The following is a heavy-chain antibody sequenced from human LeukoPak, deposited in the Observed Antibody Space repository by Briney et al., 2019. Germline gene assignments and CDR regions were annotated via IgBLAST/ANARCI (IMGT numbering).Heavy chain of an antibody. J-gene: IGHJ4*02. Sequence: GGSLRLSCAASGFTFSSYWMHWVRQAPGKGLVWVSRINSDGSSTSYADSVKGRFTISRDNAKNTLYLQMNSLRAEDTAVYYCARDRFDEDYGGMFDYWGQGTLVTVSS. CDR1: GFTFSSYW. CDR3: ARDRFDEDYGGMFDY. V-gene: IGHV3-74*01. D-gene: IGHD4-23*01. CDR2: INSDGSST.